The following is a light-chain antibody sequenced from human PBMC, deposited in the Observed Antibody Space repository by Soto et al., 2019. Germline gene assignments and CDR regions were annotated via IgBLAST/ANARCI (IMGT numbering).Light chain of an antibody. CDR3: QSYDSSLSGPV. V-gene: IGLV1-40*01. CDR2: GNS. J-gene: IGLJ2*01. CDR1: SSNIGAGYD. Sequence: QSVLTQPPSVSGAPGQRVTISCTGSSSNIGAGYDVHWYQQLPGTAPKLLIYGNSNRPSGVPDRFSGSKSGTSASLAITGXXXXXXXDYYCQSYDSSLSGPVFGGGTKLTVL.